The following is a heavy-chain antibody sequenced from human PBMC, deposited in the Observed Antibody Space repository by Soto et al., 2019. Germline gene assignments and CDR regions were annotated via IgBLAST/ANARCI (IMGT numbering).Heavy chain of an antibody. CDR1: GYTFTNYG. Sequence: ASVKVSCKASGYTFTNYGITWVRQAPGQGLEWMGWIGAYNGNTHYTERLQGRVTMTTDTSTSTAYMELRSLRSDDTAVYYCARGDYSNYAFEFDPWGQGTLVTVSS. CDR2: IGAYNGNT. D-gene: IGHD4-4*01. V-gene: IGHV1-18*01. CDR3: ARGDYSNYAFEFDP. J-gene: IGHJ5*02.